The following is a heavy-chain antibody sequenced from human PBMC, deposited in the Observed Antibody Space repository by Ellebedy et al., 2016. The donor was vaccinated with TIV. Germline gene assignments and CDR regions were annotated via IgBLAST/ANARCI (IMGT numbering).Heavy chain of an antibody. CDR2: IYYSGST. V-gene: IGHV4-39*07. CDR1: GGSISSSSYY. J-gene: IGHJ4*02. Sequence: SETLSLTCTVSGGSISSSSYYWGWIRQPPGKGLEWIGSIYYSGSTYYNPSLKSRVTISVDTSKNQFSLKLSSVTAADTAVYYCARGADSFDYWGQGTLVTVSS. CDR3: ARGADSFDY.